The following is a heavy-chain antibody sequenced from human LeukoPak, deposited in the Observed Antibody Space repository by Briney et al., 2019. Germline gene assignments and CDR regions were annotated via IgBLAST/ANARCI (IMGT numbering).Heavy chain of an antibody. Sequence: GSLRLSCEASGFTFRNYYISWFRQAPGKGLEWIGEINHSGSTNYNPSLKSRVTISVDTSKNQFSLKLSSVTAADTAVYYCARHGPRYCSGGSCFGYYYYMDVWGKGTTVTISS. CDR2: INHSGST. CDR3: ARHGPRYCSGGSCFGYYYYMDV. J-gene: IGHJ6*03. CDR1: GFTFRNYY. V-gene: IGHV4-34*01. D-gene: IGHD2-15*01.